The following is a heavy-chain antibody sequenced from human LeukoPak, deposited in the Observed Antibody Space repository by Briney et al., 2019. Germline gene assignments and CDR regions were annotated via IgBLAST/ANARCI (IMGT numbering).Heavy chain of an antibody. J-gene: IGHJ4*02. D-gene: IGHD2-21*02. CDR3: ARLGVVVTAGGFDY. V-gene: IGHV4-39*01. CDR1: GGSISSSSGYY. CDR2: IYYSGST. Sequence: SETLSLTCTVSGGSISSSSGYYWGWIRQPPGKGLEWIGSIYYSGSTYYNPSLKSRVTISVDTSKNQFSLKLSSVTAADTAVYYCARLGVVVTAGGFDYWGQGTLVTVSS.